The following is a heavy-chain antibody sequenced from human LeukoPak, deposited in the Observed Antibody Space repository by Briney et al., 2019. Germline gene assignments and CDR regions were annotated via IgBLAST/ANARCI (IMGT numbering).Heavy chain of an antibody. CDR1: GFIFTNYF. D-gene: IGHD3-3*01. CDR3: ATDRGWRTSGYYLYYFEY. V-gene: IGHV3-7*01. J-gene: IGHJ4*02. Sequence: GGSLRLSCAASGFIFTNYFMSWVRQAPGKGLEWVASIKHDGSEKYYVDSVRGRFTISRDNAMNSLYLQMSSLRAEDTAVYYCATDRGWRTSGYYLYYFEYWGQGTLVTFSS. CDR2: IKHDGSEK.